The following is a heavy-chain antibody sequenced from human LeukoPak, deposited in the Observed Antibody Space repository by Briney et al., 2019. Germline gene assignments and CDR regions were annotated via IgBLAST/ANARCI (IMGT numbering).Heavy chain of an antibody. CDR2: ISWNSGSI. CDR1: GFTFDDYA. V-gene: IGHV3-9*01. J-gene: IGHJ4*02. Sequence: HPGGSLRLSCAASGFTFDDYAMHWVRHAPGKGLEWVSGISWNSGSIGYADSAKGRFTISRDNAKNSLYLQMNSLRAEDTALYYCAKDSYSSSWYAAAFDYWGQGTLVTVSS. CDR3: AKDSYSSSWYAAAFDY. D-gene: IGHD6-13*01.